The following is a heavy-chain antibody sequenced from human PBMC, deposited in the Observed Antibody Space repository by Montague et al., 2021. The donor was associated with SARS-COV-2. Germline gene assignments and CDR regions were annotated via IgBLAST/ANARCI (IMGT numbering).Heavy chain of an antibody. J-gene: IGHJ4*02. D-gene: IGHD4-17*01. CDR1: GGSVSRISCH. V-gene: IGHV4-39*01. CDR3: ARLYGSSFDY. CDR2: FYYAGGT. Sequence: SETLSLTCTVSGGSVSRISCHWGWIRQPPGKGLEYIGSFYYAGGTQYNPSLKSRVTISVDTSNDQFSLKMNSVTAADTAVYFCARLYGSSFDYWGQGTLVTVSS.